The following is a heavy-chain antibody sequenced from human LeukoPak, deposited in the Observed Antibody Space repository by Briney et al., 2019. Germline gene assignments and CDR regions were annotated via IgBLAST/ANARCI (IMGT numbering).Heavy chain of an antibody. CDR2: ISGTGGST. CDR3: AREVRRYFDWPYYFDY. D-gene: IGHD3-9*01. V-gene: IGHV3-23*01. Sequence: GGSLRLSCAASGFTFSTYAMTWVRQAPGKGLEWVSLISGTGGSTYYADSVKGRFTISRDNSKNTLYLQMNSLRAEDTAVYYCAREVRRYFDWPYYFDYWGQGTLVTVSS. CDR1: GFTFSTYA. J-gene: IGHJ4*02.